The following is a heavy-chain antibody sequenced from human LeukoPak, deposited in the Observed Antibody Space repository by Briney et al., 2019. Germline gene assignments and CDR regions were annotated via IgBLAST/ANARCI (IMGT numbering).Heavy chain of an antibody. CDR1: TGSINSYY. CDR2: IYTTGTT. Sequence: PSETLSLTCTVSTGSINSYYWGWVRQPAGKGLEWXGRIYTTGTTNYSPSLKSRPSMSIDTSANQFSLTLRSVTAADTAVYYCGRQGYTASYYFLDYWSQGTLVTVSS. CDR3: GRQGYTASYYFLDY. V-gene: IGHV4-4*07. D-gene: IGHD1-26*01. J-gene: IGHJ4*02.